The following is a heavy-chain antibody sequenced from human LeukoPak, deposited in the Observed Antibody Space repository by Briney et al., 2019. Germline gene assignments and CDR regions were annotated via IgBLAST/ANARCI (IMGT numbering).Heavy chain of an antibody. CDR2: IWYDGSNK. Sequence: GGSLRLSCAASGFTFSSYGMHWVRQAPGKGLEWVAVIWYDGSNKYYADSVKGRFTISRDNSKNTLYLQMNSLRAEDTAVYYCARELPWNYWVYYGMDVWGQGTTVTVSS. J-gene: IGHJ6*02. V-gene: IGHV3-33*01. CDR3: ARELPWNYWVYYGMDV. CDR1: GFTFSSYG. D-gene: IGHD1-7*01.